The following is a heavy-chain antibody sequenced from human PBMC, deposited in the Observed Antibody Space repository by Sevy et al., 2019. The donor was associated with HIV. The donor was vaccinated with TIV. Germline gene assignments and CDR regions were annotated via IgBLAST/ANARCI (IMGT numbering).Heavy chain of an antibody. D-gene: IGHD1-26*01. J-gene: IGHJ4*02. V-gene: IGHV3-21*01. CDR2: ITGSSNYI. Sequence: GGSLRLSCAASGFTFSNYNMNWVRQAPGKGLEWVPSITGSSNYIYYADSLKGRFTASRDNAKNSLYLQMNSLRAEDTAVYYCARDFPVGTTSTFDYWGQGTLVTVSS. CDR1: GFTFSNYN. CDR3: ARDFPVGTTSTFDY.